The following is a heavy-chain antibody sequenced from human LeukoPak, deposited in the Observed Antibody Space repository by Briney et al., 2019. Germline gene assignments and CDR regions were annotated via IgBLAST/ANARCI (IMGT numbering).Heavy chain of an antibody. CDR2: MNPNSGNT. CDR3: ARVRRGLLRFGESNFEYYFDY. J-gene: IGHJ4*02. Sequence: ASVKVSCKASGYTFTSYDINWVRQATGQGLEWMGWMNPNSGNTGYAQKFQGRVTTTRNTSISTAYMELSSLRSEDTAVYYCARVRRGLLRFGESNFEYYFDYWGQGTLVTVSS. CDR1: GYTFTSYD. V-gene: IGHV1-8*01. D-gene: IGHD3-10*01.